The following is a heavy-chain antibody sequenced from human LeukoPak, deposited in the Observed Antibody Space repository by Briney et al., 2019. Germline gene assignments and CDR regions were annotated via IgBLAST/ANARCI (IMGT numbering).Heavy chain of an antibody. CDR2: IYYSGST. CDR3: ARVARYCSSTSCRLYYFDY. Sequence: SETLSLTCTVSGGSISSSSYYWGWIRQPPGKGLEWIGSIYYSGSTYYNPSLKSRVTISVDTSKNQFSLKLSSVTAADTAVYYCARVARYCSSTSCRLYYFDYWGQGTLVTVSS. D-gene: IGHD2-2*01. J-gene: IGHJ4*02. V-gene: IGHV4-39*07. CDR1: GGSISSSSYY.